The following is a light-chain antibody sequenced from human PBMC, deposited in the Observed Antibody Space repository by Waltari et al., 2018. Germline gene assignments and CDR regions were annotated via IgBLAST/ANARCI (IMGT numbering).Light chain of an antibody. Sequence: SYELTQAPSVSVSPGQTATITCPGAGLPKKYAYWYQPKSGRAPVMVIYEDTKRPSGIPERFSGSSSGTMATLTITGAQVEDEAVYYCYSTDRSGKYRTFGGGTKLTVL. CDR1: GLPKKY. V-gene: IGLV3-10*01. CDR2: EDT. CDR3: YSTDRSGKYRT. J-gene: IGLJ2*01.